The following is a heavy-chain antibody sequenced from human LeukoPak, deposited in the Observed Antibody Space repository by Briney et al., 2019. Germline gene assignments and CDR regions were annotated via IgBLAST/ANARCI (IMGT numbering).Heavy chain of an antibody. CDR1: GFTFSSYG. Sequence: GGSLRLSCAASGFTFSSYGMHWVRQAPGKGLEWVAFIRYDGSNKYYVDCVKGRLTIYRDNSKNTLYLQMNSLRAEDTAVYYCAKDISRYCSSTSCSLDVWGKGTTVTVSS. CDR3: AKDISRYCSSTSCSLDV. CDR2: IRYDGSNK. V-gene: IGHV3-30*02. D-gene: IGHD2-2*01. J-gene: IGHJ6*04.